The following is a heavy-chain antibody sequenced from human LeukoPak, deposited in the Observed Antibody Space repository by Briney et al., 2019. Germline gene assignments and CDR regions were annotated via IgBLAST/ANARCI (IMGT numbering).Heavy chain of an antibody. CDR2: IKQDGSDR. D-gene: IGHD6-19*01. V-gene: IGHV3-7*03. Sequence: GGSLRLSCAASGFTFRNYWMSWVRQAPGTGLEWVANIKQDGSDRNYVTSVRGRFTISRDNTESSLYLQMNSLRAEDTAVYYCVRNLAVAGTCFDSWGQGTLVTVSS. J-gene: IGHJ4*02. CDR1: GFTFRNYW. CDR3: VRNLAVAGTCFDS.